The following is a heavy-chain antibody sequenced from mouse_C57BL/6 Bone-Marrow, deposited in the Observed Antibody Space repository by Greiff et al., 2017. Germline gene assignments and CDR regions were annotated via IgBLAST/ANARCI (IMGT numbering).Heavy chain of an antibody. CDR2: IHPSDSDT. Sequence: QVHVKQSGAELVKPGASVKVSCKASGYTFTSYWMHWVKQRPGQGLEWIGRIHPSDSDTNYNQKFKGKATLTVDKSSSTAYMQLSSLTSEDSAVYYCAMGRGDYYAMDYWGQGTSVTVSS. V-gene: IGHV1-74*01. CDR3: AMGRGDYYAMDY. CDR1: GYTFTSYW. J-gene: IGHJ4*01.